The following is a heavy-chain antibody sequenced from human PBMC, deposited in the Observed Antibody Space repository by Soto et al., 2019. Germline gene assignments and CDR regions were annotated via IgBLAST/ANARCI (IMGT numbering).Heavy chain of an antibody. CDR2: ISAYNGNT. CDR1: GYTFTNYG. J-gene: IGHJ5*02. Sequence: GASVKVSCKASGYTFTNYGISWVRQAPGQGLEWMGWISAYNGNTNYAQRLQDRVTMTTDTSTSTAYMELRSLRSDDTAVYYCATGTARTTFHWFDPWGQGTLVTVSS. CDR3: ATGTARTTFHWFDP. V-gene: IGHV1-18*01. D-gene: IGHD2-21*02.